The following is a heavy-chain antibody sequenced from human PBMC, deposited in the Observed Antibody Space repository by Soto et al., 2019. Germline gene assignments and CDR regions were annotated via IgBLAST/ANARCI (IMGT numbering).Heavy chain of an antibody. Sequence: PSETLSLTCSVSGGSITSSRYYWGWIRQPPGKGLEWIGNIYYSGDTHYNPSLKSRVTISVDTSKNQFSLKLSSVTAADTTVFYCARLLSSSSYYDILTGYSVDYCGQGTLVTVSS. D-gene: IGHD3-9*01. CDR1: GGSITSSRYY. J-gene: IGHJ4*02. V-gene: IGHV4-39*01. CDR2: IYYSGDT. CDR3: ARLLSSSSYYDILTGYSVDY.